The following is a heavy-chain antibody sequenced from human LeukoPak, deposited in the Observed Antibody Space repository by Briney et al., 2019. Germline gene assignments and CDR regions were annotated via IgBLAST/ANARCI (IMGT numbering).Heavy chain of an antibody. CDR3: ARTWYYFDY. J-gene: IGHJ4*02. Sequence: GRSLRLSCAASGFTFSSYAMYWVRQSPGKGLEWVAVISYDGSNKYYADSVKGRFTISRDNAKNSLYLQMNSLRAEDTAVYYCARTWYYFDYWGQGTLVTVSS. D-gene: IGHD2-8*02. V-gene: IGHV3-30*04. CDR1: GFTFSSYA. CDR2: ISYDGSNK.